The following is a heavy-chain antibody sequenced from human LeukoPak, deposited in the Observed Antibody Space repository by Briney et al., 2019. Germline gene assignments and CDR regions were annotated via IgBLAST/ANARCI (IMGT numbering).Heavy chain of an antibody. D-gene: IGHD3-22*01. CDR3: ARGNYYDRIAHAFDI. CDR2: IYHSGST. V-gene: IGHV4-30-2*01. Sequence: SETLSLTCAVSGGSISSGGYSWSWIRQPPGKGLEWIGYIYHSGSTYYNPSLKSRVTISVDRSKNQFSLKLSSVTAAGTAVYYCARGNYYDRIAHAFDIWGQGTMVTVSS. CDR1: GGSISSGGYS. J-gene: IGHJ3*02.